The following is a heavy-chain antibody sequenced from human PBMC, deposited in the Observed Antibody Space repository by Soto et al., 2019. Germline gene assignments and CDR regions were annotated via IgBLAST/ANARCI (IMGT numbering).Heavy chain of an antibody. D-gene: IGHD1-1*01. J-gene: IGHJ4*02. CDR2: FDPEDGET. CDR3: AKETIQVGGPNYFDY. V-gene: IGHV1-24*01. Sequence: GASVKVSCKVSGYTLTELSMHGVRQAPGKGLEWMGGFDPEDGETIYAQKFQGRVTMTEDTSTDTAYMELSSLRAEDTAIYYCAKETIQVGGPNYFDYWGQGVLVTVSS. CDR1: GYTLTELS.